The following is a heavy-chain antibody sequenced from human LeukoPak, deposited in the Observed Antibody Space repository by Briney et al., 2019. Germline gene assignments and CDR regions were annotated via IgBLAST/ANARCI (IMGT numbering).Heavy chain of an antibody. J-gene: IGHJ3*02. D-gene: IGHD4-23*01. Sequence: GASVKVSCKASGGTFSSYAISWVRQAPGQGLEWMGGIIPILGTANYAQKFQGRVTITADESTSTAYMELSSLRSEDTAVYYCARGVTTVVTQGAFDIWGQGTMVTVSS. V-gene: IGHV1-69*13. CDR1: GGTFSSYA. CDR2: IIPILGTA. CDR3: ARGVTTVVTQGAFDI.